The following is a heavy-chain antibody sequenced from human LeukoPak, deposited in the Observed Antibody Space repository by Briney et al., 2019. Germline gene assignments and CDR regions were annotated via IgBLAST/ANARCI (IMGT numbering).Heavy chain of an antibody. Sequence: SETLSLTCTVSGYSISSVYYWGWIRQPPGKGLEWIGSIYHSGSTYYNPSLKSRVTISVDTSKNQFSLNLNSVTAADTAAYFCSRGLDSRKLGYWGQGTLVTVSS. J-gene: IGHJ4*02. V-gene: IGHV4-38-2*02. CDR3: SRGLDSRKLGY. CDR2: IYHSGST. D-gene: IGHD3-22*01. CDR1: GYSISSVYY.